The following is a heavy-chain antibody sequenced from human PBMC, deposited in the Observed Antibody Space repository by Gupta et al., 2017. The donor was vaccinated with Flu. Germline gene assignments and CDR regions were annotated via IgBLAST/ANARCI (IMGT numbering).Heavy chain of an antibody. CDR1: GFTFSGSA. Sequence: EVQLVESGGGLVQPGGSLKLSCAASGFTFSGSAMHWVRQASGKGLEWVGRIRSKANSYATAYAASVKGRFTISRDDSKNTAYLQMNSLKTEDTAVYYCTRPHYDILTGYYSGMDVWGQGTTVTVSS. CDR2: IRSKANSYAT. J-gene: IGHJ6*02. CDR3: TRPHYDILTGYYSGMDV. V-gene: IGHV3-73*01. D-gene: IGHD3-9*01.